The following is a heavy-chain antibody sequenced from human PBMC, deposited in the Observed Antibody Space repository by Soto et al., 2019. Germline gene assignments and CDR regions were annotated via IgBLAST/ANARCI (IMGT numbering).Heavy chain of an antibody. Sequence: GGSLRLSCAASGFTFSSYGMHWVRQAPGKGLEWVAVIWYDGSNKYYADSVKGRFTISRDNSKNTLYLQMNSLRAEDTAVYYCSSDSPPYGMYFRAQRTTVPVSS. CDR2: IWYDGSNK. CDR3: SSDSPPYGMYF. V-gene: IGHV3-33*01. J-gene: IGHJ6*02. CDR1: GFTFSSYG.